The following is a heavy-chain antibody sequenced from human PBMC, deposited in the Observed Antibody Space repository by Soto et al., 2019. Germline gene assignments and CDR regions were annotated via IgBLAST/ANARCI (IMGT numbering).Heavy chain of an antibody. CDR1: GGTFSSYA. J-gene: IGHJ1*01. Sequence: XVKVSCKASGGTFSSYAISWVRQAPGQGLEWMGGIIPIFGTANYAQKFQGRVTIAADESTSTAYMELSSLRSEDTAVYYCAGKIAAAGPAEYFQHWGQGTLVTVSS. V-gene: IGHV1-69*13. CDR3: AGKIAAAGPAEYFQH. D-gene: IGHD6-13*01. CDR2: IIPIFGTA.